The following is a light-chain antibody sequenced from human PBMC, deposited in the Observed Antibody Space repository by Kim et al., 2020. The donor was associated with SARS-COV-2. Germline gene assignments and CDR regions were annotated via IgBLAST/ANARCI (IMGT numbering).Light chain of an antibody. CDR3: QSYDNNIWV. CDR2: DDN. Sequence: GKTVSISCTVSSGSIAGNYVQWYQQRPGSAPTTVIYDDNQRPSGVPARFSGSVDSSSTSASLTISGLKPEDEAEYYCQSYDNNIWVFGGGTKLTVL. J-gene: IGLJ3*02. V-gene: IGLV6-57*02. CDR1: SGSIAGNY.